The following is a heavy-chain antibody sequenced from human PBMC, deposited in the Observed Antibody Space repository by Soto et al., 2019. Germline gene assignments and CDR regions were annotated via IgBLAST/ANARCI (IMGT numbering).Heavy chain of an antibody. CDR3: AREDYAGASPRFDY. D-gene: IGHD4-17*01. CDR1: GFSVTDHY. Sequence: PGGSLRLSCAASGFSVTDHYMTWVRQAPGKGLEWVSVLYTGGSAYYGDSVKGRFTISRDNANNSLFLQINSLRAEDTAIYYCAREDYAGASPRFDYWGLGALVTVSS. V-gene: IGHV3-53*01. CDR2: LYTGGSA. J-gene: IGHJ4*02.